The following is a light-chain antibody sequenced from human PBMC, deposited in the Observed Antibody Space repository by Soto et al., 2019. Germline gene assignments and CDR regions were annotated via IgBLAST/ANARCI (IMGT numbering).Light chain of an antibody. J-gene: IGKJ1*01. CDR2: WAS. CDR1: QSVLFISNNKNF. CDR3: QQFFPPPT. Sequence: IVMTQSPDFLSVSLGERATINCRANQSVLFISNNKNFLAWYQHKPDQPPKLFLNWASTRESGVPDRFSGSGTGTDFTLTISSLHAEDVAVYYCQQFFPPPTFGQGTKVEI. V-gene: IGKV4-1*01.